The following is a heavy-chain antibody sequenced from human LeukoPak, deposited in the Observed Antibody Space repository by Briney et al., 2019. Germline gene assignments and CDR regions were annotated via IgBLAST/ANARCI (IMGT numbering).Heavy chain of an antibody. Sequence: GSLRLSCAASGFTFSSYEMNWVRQAPGKGLEWVSYISSSGSTIYYADSVKGRFTISRDNAKNSLYLQMNSLRAEDTAVYYCAREVTIAAAGFDYWGQGTLVTVSS. V-gene: IGHV3-48*03. CDR1: GFTFSSYE. CDR3: AREVTIAAAGFDY. D-gene: IGHD6-13*01. J-gene: IGHJ4*02. CDR2: ISSSGSTI.